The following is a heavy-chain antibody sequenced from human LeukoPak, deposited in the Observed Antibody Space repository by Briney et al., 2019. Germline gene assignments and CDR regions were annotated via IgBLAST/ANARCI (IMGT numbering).Heavy chain of an antibody. CDR3: AREIRLYVGVVATAAFDI. CDR1: GFTVSSNY. J-gene: IGHJ3*02. V-gene: IGHV3-66*01. CDR2: IYSGGST. D-gene: IGHD5-12*01. Sequence: PGGSLRLSCAASGFTVSSNYMSWVRQAPGKGLEWVSVIYSGGSTYYADSVKGRFTISRDNSKNTLYLQTNSLRAEDTAVYYCAREIRLYVGVVATAAFDIWGQGTMVTVSS.